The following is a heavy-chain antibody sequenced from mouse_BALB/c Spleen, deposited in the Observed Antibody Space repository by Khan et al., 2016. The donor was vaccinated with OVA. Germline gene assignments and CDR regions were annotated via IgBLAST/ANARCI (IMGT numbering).Heavy chain of an antibody. CDR1: GFSLTDYG. J-gene: IGHJ3*01. Sequence: VVLVESGPGLVAPSQNLSITCTVSGFSLTDYGVNWVRQPPGKGLEWLGMIWGDGSTDYNSALKSRLSIIKDNSKSQVFLKMNSLQTDDTARYYCARELRLGGFAYWGQGTLVTVSA. CDR3: ARELRLGGFAY. D-gene: IGHD1-2*01. CDR2: IWGDGST. V-gene: IGHV2-6-7*01.